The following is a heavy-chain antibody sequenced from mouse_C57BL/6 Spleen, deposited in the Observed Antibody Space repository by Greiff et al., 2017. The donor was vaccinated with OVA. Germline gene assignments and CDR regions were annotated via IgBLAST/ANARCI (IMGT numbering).Heavy chain of an antibody. CDR3: ARADYYGSSHYYAMDY. CDR1: GYTFTDYN. CDR2: INPNNGGT. V-gene: IGHV1-18*01. J-gene: IGHJ4*01. Sequence: EVKLQQSGPELVKPGASVKIPCKASGYTFTDYNMDWVKQSHGKSLEWIGDINPNNGGTIYNQKFKGKATLTVDKSSSTAYMELRSLTSEDTAVYYCARADYYGSSHYYAMDYWGQGTSVTVSS. D-gene: IGHD1-1*01.